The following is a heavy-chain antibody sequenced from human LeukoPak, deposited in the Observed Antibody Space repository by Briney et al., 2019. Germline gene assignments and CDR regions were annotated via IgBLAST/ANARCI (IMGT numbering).Heavy chain of an antibody. Sequence: GGSLRLSCAASGFTFSSYEMNWVRQAPGKGLEWVSYISSSGSTIYYADSVKGRFTISRDNAKNSLYLQMNSLRAEDTAVYYCARAGVLWYYGSGSYVGYWGQGTLVTVSS. V-gene: IGHV3-48*03. CDR3: ARAGVLWYYGSGSYVGY. J-gene: IGHJ4*02. CDR1: GFTFSSYE. CDR2: ISSSGSTI. D-gene: IGHD3-10*01.